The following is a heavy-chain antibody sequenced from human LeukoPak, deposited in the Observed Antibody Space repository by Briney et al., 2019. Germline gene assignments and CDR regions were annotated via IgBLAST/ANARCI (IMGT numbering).Heavy chain of an antibody. CDR3: ARDRYSNYYDSSGLDY. D-gene: IGHD3-22*01. CDR1: GFTFSSYS. V-gene: IGHV3-21*01. Sequence: GGSLRLSCAASGFTFSSYSMNWVRQAPGKGLEWVSSVSSANNYIYYTDSVKGRFTISRDKSKNTLFLQMDSLRAEDTAVYYCARDRYSNYYDSSGLDYWGQGTLVTVSA. CDR2: VSSANNYI. J-gene: IGHJ4*02.